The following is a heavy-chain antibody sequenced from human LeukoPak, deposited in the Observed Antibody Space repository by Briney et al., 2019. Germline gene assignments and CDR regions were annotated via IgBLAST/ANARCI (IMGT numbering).Heavy chain of an antibody. CDR2: IHTSGST. Sequence: SETLSLTCTVSGGSISSYYWSWIRQPAGKGLEWIGRIHTSGSTNYNPSLKSRVTMSVDTSKNQFSLKLSSVTAADTAVYYCARSSPRWFGESPPKIPVDYWGQGTLVTVSS. CDR1: GGSISSYY. CDR3: ARSSPRWFGESPPKIPVDY. V-gene: IGHV4-4*07. J-gene: IGHJ4*02. D-gene: IGHD3-10*01.